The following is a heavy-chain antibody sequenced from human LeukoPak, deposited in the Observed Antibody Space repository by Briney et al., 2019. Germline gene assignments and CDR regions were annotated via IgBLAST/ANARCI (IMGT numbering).Heavy chain of an antibody. Sequence: GASVKVSCKTSGYTFTGYYMHWVRQAPGQGLEWMGWINPNSGGTNYAQKLQGRVTMTTDTSTSTAYMELRSLRSGDTAIYYCARDKGYFWSGYYKDYWGQGTLVTVSS. CDR1: GYTFTGYY. CDR2: INPNSGGT. J-gene: IGHJ4*02. D-gene: IGHD3-3*01. V-gene: IGHV1-2*02. CDR3: ARDKGYFWSGYYKDY.